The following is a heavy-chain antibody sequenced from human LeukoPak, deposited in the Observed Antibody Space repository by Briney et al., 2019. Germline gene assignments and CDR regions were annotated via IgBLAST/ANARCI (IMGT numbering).Heavy chain of an antibody. D-gene: IGHD2-15*01. CDR2: IRGSGGST. CDR3: AKDGGLGGYCSGGSCYIA. CDR1: GFTFSNYA. Sequence: GGSLRLSCAASGFTFSNYAMSWVRQAPGKGLEWVSAIRGSGGSTYYADSVKGRFTISRDNSKNTLYLQMNSLRAEDTAVYYCAKDGGLGGYCSGGSCYIAWGQGTLVTVPS. J-gene: IGHJ5*02. V-gene: IGHV3-23*01.